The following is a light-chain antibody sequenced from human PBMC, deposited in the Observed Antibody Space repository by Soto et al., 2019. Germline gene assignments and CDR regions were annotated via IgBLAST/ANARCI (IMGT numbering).Light chain of an antibody. CDR1: QSVSSSY. Sequence: EIVLTQSTGTLSLSPGERATLSCRASQSVSSSYLAWYQQKPGQAPRLLIYGASSRATGIPDRFSGSGSGTDFTLTISRLEPADFAVYYCQQYGSSRVTFGPGTKVDIK. CDR2: GAS. CDR3: QQYGSSRVT. V-gene: IGKV3-20*01. J-gene: IGKJ3*01.